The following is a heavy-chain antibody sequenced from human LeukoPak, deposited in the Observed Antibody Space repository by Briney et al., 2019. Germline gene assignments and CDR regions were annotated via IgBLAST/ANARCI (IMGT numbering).Heavy chain of an antibody. J-gene: IGHJ4*02. CDR3: ARFYSGYDAFDY. CDR2: ISSSSSYI. V-gene: IGHV3-21*01. D-gene: IGHD5-12*01. CDR1: GFTFSSYS. Sequence: PGGSLRLSCAASGFTFSSYSMNWVRQAPGKGLEWVSSISSSSSYIYYADSVKGRFTISRDNAKNSLYLQMNSLRAEDTAVYYCARFYSGYDAFDYWGQGTLVTVSS.